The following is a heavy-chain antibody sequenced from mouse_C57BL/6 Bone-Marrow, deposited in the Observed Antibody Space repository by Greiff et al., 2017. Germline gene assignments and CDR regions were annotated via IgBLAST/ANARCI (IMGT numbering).Heavy chain of an antibody. Sequence: EVKVVESGEGLVKPGGSLKLSCAASGFTFSSYAMSWVRQTPEKRLEWVAYISSGGDYIYYADTVKGRFTISRDNARNTLYLQMSSLKSEDTAMYYCTRGRALNWGYYFDYWGQGTTLTVSS. CDR3: TRGRALNWGYYFDY. CDR2: ISSGGDYI. V-gene: IGHV5-9-1*02. CDR1: GFTFSSYA. D-gene: IGHD4-1*01. J-gene: IGHJ2*01.